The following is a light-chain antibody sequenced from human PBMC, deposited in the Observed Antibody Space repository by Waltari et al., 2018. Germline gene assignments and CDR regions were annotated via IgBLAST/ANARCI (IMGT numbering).Light chain of an antibody. V-gene: IGKV1-33*01. CDR1: RDISNY. CDR2: DAS. J-gene: IGKJ4*01. Sequence: DIQMTQSPSSLSPSVGDRVTITCQARRDISNYLNWYHQKPGKAPKLLIYDASDLETGVPSRFSGSGSGRDFTFTISSLQPEDIGTYFCQQYDNLPFTFGGGTRVEIK. CDR3: QQYDNLPFT.